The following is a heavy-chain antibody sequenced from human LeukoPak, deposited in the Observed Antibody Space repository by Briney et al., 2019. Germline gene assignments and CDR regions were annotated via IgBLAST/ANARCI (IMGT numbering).Heavy chain of an antibody. CDR1: GGSISSYY. V-gene: IGHV4-59*12. J-gene: IGHJ3*02. CDR2: IYYSGST. CDR3: ARDKDGYKGAHAFDI. Sequence: PSETLSLTCTVSGGSISSYYWSWIRQPPGKGLEWIGYIYYSGSTNYNPSLKSRVTISVDKSKNQFSLRLSSVTAADTAVYYCARDKDGYKGAHAFDIWGQGTMVTVSS. D-gene: IGHD5-24*01.